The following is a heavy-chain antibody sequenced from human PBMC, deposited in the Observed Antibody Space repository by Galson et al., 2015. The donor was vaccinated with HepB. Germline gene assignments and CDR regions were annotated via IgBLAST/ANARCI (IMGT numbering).Heavy chain of an antibody. CDR2: IIPIFGTA. CDR1: GGTFSSYA. V-gene: IGHV1-69*13. D-gene: IGHD4-17*01. J-gene: IGHJ6*02. Sequence: SVKVSCKASGGTFSSYAISWVRQAPGQGLEWMGGIIPIFGTANYAQKFQGRVTITADESTSTVYMELSSLRSEDTAVYYCARGGNDYGDYVRYYYGMDVWGQGTTVTVSS. CDR3: ARGGNDYGDYVRYYYGMDV.